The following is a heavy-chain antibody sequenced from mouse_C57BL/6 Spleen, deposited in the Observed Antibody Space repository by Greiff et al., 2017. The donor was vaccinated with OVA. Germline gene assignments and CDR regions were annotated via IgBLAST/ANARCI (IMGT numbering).Heavy chain of an antibody. Sequence: VQLKESGPELVKPGASVKMSCKASGYTFTDYNMHWVKQSHGKSLEWIGYINPNNGGTSYNQKFKGKATLTVNKSSSTAYMELRSLTSEDSAVYYCARSWGGSSYGYFDVWGTGTTVTVSS. V-gene: IGHV1-22*01. CDR2: INPNNGGT. CDR3: ARSWGGSSYGYFDV. CDR1: GYTFTDYN. J-gene: IGHJ1*03. D-gene: IGHD1-1*01.